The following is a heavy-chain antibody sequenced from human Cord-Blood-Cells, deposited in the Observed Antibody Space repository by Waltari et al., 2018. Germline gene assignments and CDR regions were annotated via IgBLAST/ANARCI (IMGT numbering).Heavy chain of an antibody. CDR2: IYYSGST. V-gene: IGHV4-39*01. J-gene: IGHJ4*02. CDR1: GGSISSSSYY. D-gene: IGHD2-2*01. CDR3: ARPTLYCSSTSCYDY. Sequence: QLQLQESGPGLVKPSETLSLTCTVSGGSISSSSYYWGWTRQPPGKGLEWIGSIYYSGSTYYNPSLKSRVTISVDTSKNQFSLKLSSVTAADTAVYYCARPTLYCSSTSCYDYWGQGTLVTVSS.